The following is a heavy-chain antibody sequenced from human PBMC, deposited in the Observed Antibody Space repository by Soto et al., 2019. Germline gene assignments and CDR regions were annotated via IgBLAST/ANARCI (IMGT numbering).Heavy chain of an antibody. V-gene: IGHV1-18*01. Sequence: ASVKVSCKASGYTFTSYGISWVRQAPGQGLEWMGWISAYNGNTNHAQKLQGRVTMTTDTSTSTAYMELRSLRSDDTAVYYCARVSGSSVVVVVAATPVWFDPWGQGTLVTVSS. CDR3: ARVSGSSVVVVVAATPVWFDP. CDR2: ISAYNGNT. CDR1: GYTFTSYG. D-gene: IGHD2-15*01. J-gene: IGHJ5*02.